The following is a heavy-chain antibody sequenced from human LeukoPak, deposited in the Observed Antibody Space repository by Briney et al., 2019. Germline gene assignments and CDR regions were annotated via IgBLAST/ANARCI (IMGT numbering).Heavy chain of an antibody. Sequence: GGSLRLSCAASGFIFSNYAMSWVRQAPGKGLEWVSAISGSGGSTYYADSVKGRFTISRDNSKNTLYLQMNSLRAEDTAVYYCAKTYGSGSYPVSYFDYWGQGTLVTVSS. CDR2: ISGSGGST. D-gene: IGHD3-10*01. V-gene: IGHV3-23*01. CDR1: GFIFSNYA. J-gene: IGHJ4*02. CDR3: AKTYGSGSYPVSYFDY.